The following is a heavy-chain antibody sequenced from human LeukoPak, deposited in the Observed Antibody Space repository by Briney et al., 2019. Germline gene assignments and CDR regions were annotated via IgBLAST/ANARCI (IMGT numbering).Heavy chain of an antibody. V-gene: IGHV3-23*01. J-gene: IGHJ3*02. D-gene: IGHD6-19*01. Sequence: GGSLRLSCAASGFTFSSYGMSWVRQAPGKGLEWVSAISGSGGSTYYADSVKGRFTISRDNSKNTLYLQMNSLRAEDTAVYYCAKGIAVAGALGGAFDIWGQGTMVTVSS. CDR3: AKGIAVAGALGGAFDI. CDR2: ISGSGGST. CDR1: GFTFSSYG.